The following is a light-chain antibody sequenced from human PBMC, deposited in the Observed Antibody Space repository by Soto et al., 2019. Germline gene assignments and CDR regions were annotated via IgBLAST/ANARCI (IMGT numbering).Light chain of an antibody. CDR1: SSNIGAGYD. J-gene: IGLJ2*01. CDR2: GNT. Sequence: QSVLTQPPLLSGAPGQRVTISCTGCSSNIGAGYDVHWYQQLPGRAPKLLIYGNTKRPSGVPDRFSGSKSGTSASLAITGLQAEDEADYYCLSFDSSLSVVFGGGTKLTVL. V-gene: IGLV1-40*01. CDR3: LSFDSSLSVV.